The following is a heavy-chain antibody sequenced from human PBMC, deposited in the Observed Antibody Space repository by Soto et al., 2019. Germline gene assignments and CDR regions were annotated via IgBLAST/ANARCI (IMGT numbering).Heavy chain of an antibody. V-gene: IGHV1-2*07. J-gene: IGHJ4*02. CDR3: ARAPPPRAGAADFAX. D-gene: IGHD6-13*01. CDR2: INQSSGGT. CDR1: GYNFNAFY. Sequence: ASVKVSCKTSGYNFNAFYIHWVRQAPGQGLEWMGCINQSSGGTKFAHSFQGRVTLTRDTLINTTYMEMTSLTSDDTAMYLCARAPPPRAGAADFAXWGQGSLVTVSX.